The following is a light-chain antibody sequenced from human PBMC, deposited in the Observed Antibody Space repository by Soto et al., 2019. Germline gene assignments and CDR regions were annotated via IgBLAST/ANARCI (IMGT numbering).Light chain of an antibody. CDR3: QHYNSYSEA. J-gene: IGKJ1*01. Sequence: DIQMTQSPSTLSGSVGDRVTITCRASQTISSWLAWYQRKPGKAPKLLIYKASTLKGGVPSRFSGSGSGTEFTLTISSLQPDDFATYYCQHYNSYSEAFGQGTKVDIK. V-gene: IGKV1-5*03. CDR1: QTISSW. CDR2: KAS.